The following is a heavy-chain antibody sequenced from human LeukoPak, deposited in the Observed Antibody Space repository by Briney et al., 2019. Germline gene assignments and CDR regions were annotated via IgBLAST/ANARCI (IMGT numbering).Heavy chain of an antibody. V-gene: IGHV4-31*03. Sequence: SQTLSLTCTVSGGSISSGGYYWSWIRQHPGKGLEWIGYIYYSGSTNYNPSLKSRVTISVDTSKNQFSLKLSSVTAADTAVYYCARVIITTAPPGYEYYFDYWGQGTLVTVSS. J-gene: IGHJ4*02. D-gene: IGHD3-22*01. CDR1: GGSISSGGYY. CDR2: IYYSGST. CDR3: ARVIITTAPPGYEYYFDY.